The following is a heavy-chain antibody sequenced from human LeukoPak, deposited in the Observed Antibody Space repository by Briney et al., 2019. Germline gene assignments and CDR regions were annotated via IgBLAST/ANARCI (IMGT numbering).Heavy chain of an antibody. D-gene: IGHD2-2*01. CDR2: IRYDGSNK. Sequence: PGGSLRLSCAASGFTFSSYGMHWVRQAPGKGLEWVAFIRYDGSNKYYGDSVKGRFTISRDNSKNTLYLQMNSLRAEDTAVYYCAKDVTKVVVVPAAMAEWGQGTLVTVSS. CDR3: AKDVTKVVVVPAAMAE. J-gene: IGHJ4*02. CDR1: GFTFSSYG. V-gene: IGHV3-30*02.